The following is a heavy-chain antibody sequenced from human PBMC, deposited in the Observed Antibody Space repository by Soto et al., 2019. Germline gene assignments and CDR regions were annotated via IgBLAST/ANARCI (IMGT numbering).Heavy chain of an antibody. CDR1: GGTFSSYA. CDR3: ARFPKLGNYYYYGMDV. CDR2: IIPIFGTA. D-gene: IGHD6-6*01. Sequence: QVQLVQSGAEVKKPGSSVKVSCKASGGTFSSYAISWVRQAPGQGLEWMGGIIPIFGTANYAQKFQGRVTIIADKSTSTAYMELSSLRSEDTAVYYCARFPKLGNYYYYGMDVWGQGTTVTVSS. J-gene: IGHJ6*02. V-gene: IGHV1-69*06.